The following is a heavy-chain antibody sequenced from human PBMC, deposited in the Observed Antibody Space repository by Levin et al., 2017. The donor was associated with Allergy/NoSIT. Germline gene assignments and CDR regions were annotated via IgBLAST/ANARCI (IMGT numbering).Heavy chain of an antibody. Sequence: SQTLSLTCTVSVSSMSSYYWAWIRQPPGKGLEWIGEIHYSGTTNYNPSLKSRVTISVDTSKNMFSLKMTSVTAADTAVYYCARSSTNGLCYNYWGQGSLVTVSS. D-gene: IGHD2-8*01. CDR3: ARSSTNGLCYNY. CDR2: IHYSGTT. V-gene: IGHV4-59*01. CDR1: VSSMSSYY. J-gene: IGHJ4*02.